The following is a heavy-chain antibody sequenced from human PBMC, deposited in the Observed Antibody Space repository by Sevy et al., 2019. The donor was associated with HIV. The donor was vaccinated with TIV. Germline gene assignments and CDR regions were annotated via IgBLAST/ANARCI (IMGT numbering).Heavy chain of an antibody. CDR3: ASDSDIVVVPAAHNWFDP. Sequence: GGSLRLSCVASGFTFSRYAMHWVRQAPGKGLEWVAVIWYDGSNKYYPDSVKGRFTISRDNSKNTLYLQMNSLRAEDTAGYYGASDSDIVVVPAAHNWFDPWGQGTLVTVSS. J-gene: IGHJ5*02. D-gene: IGHD2-2*01. CDR1: GFTFSRYA. CDR2: IWYDGSNK. V-gene: IGHV3-33*08.